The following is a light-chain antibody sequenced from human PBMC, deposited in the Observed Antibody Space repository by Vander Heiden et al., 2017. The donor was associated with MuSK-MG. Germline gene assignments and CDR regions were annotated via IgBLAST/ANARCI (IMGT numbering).Light chain of an antibody. Sequence: SYVLTEPPSVSVAPGQTARITCGGNNIGGNTVHWYQQKPGQAPVLVVYDDNDRPSGIPERFSGSNSGNTATLTISRVEAGDEADYYCQVWDSSSDPVVFGGGTKLTVV. J-gene: IGLJ2*01. CDR2: DDN. CDR3: QVWDSSSDPVV. CDR1: NIGGNT. V-gene: IGLV3-21*02.